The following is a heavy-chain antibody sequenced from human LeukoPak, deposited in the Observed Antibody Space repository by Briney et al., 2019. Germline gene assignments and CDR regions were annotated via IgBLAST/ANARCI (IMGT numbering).Heavy chain of an antibody. Sequence: SETLSLTCAVYGGSFSGYYWSWIRQPPGKGLEWIGEINHSGSTNYNPSLKSRVTISVDTSKNQFFLKLSSVTAADTAVYYCARGPSSTVVTYFDYWGQGTLVTVSS. V-gene: IGHV4-34*01. CDR3: ARGPSSTVVTYFDY. J-gene: IGHJ4*02. CDR1: GGSFSGYY. CDR2: INHSGST. D-gene: IGHD4-23*01.